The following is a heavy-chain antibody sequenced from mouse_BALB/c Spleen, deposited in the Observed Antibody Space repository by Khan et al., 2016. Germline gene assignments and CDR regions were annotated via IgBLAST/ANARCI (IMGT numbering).Heavy chain of an antibody. Sequence: VQLQESGAELMKPGASMKISCKATGYTFSNYWIEWVRQRPGHGLEWIGAILPGSGHTNCNEKFRGKATFTAETSSNTAYMQLSRLISEDSAVYYCARNSDSYWFAYWGQGTLVTVSA. V-gene: IGHV1-9*01. CDR3: ARNSDSYWFAY. CDR2: ILPGSGHT. CDR1: GYTFSNYW. J-gene: IGHJ3*01. D-gene: IGHD2-12*01.